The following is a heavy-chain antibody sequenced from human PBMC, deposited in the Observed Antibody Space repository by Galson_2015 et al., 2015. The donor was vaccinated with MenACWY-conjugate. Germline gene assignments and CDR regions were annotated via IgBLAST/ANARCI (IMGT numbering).Heavy chain of an antibody. CDR2: IGFGGGT. D-gene: IGHD3-9*01. CDR3: ARVSGLSGYSMDV. V-gene: IGHV3-13*04. Sequence: SLRLSCAASGFTFSTYDFHWVRQAAGKGLEWVSGIGFGGGTHYLDSVKGRFTISRENAQNSLYLQMHSLSAGDTAVYYCARVSGLSGYSMDVWGQGPRSPSP. CDR1: GFTFSTYD. J-gene: IGHJ6*02.